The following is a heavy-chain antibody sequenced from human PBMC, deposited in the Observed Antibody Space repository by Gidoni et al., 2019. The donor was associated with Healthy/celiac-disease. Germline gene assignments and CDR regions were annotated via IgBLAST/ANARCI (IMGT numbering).Heavy chain of an antibody. CDR1: GGSVSSGSYY. J-gene: IGHJ2*01. D-gene: IGHD3-22*01. CDR3: ARHYYYDSSGYHRNWYFDL. CDR2: IYYSGST. V-gene: IGHV4-61*01. Sequence: QVQLQESGPGLVKPSETLSLTCTVSGGSVSSGSYYWSWIRQPPGKGLEWIGYIYYSGSTNYNPSLKSRVTISVDTSKNQFSLKLSSVTAADTAVYYCARHYYYDSSGYHRNWYFDLWGRGTLVTVSS.